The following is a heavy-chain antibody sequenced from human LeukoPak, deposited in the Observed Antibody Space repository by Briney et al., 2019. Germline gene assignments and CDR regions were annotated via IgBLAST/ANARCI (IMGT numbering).Heavy chain of an antibody. Sequence: ASVKVSCKASGGTFSSYAISWVRQAPGQGLEWMGGIIPIFGTANYAQKFQGRVTITADESTSTAYMELSSLRSEDTAVYYCARDLGSGYSGSYGRGYFDYWGQGTLVTVSS. CDR2: IIPIFGTA. CDR3: ARDLGSGYSGSYGRGYFDY. J-gene: IGHJ4*02. V-gene: IGHV1-69*13. CDR1: GGTFSSYA. D-gene: IGHD1-26*01.